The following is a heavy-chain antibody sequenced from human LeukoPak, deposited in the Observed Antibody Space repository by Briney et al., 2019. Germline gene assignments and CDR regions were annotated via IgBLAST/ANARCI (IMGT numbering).Heavy chain of an antibody. Sequence: SETLSLTCAVYGGSFSGYYWSCIRQPPGKGLEWIGEINHSGSTNYNPSLKSRVTISVDTSRDQFSLKLSSVTAADTAVYSCARGLGSSGWSGGDRAFDIWGQGTMVTVSS. V-gene: IGHV4-34*01. D-gene: IGHD6-19*01. CDR3: ARGLGSSGWSGGDRAFDI. J-gene: IGHJ3*02. CDR1: GGSFSGYY. CDR2: INHSGST.